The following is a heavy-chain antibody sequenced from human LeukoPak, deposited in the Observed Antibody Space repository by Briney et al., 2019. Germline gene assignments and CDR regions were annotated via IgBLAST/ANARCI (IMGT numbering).Heavy chain of an antibody. D-gene: IGHD6-19*01. J-gene: IGHJ3*02. CDR1: GYTFTSYG. CDR3: ARDLDSSGWYNAFDI. CDR2: ISAYNGNT. Sequence: ASVKVSCKASGYTFTSYGISWVRQAPGQGLEWMGWISAYNGNTNYAQKLQGRVTMTTDTSTSTACMELRSLRSDDTAVYYCARDLDSSGWYNAFDIWGQGTMVTVSS. V-gene: IGHV1-18*01.